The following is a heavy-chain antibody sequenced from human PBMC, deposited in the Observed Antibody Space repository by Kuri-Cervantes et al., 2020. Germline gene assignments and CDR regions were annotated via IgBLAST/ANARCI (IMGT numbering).Heavy chain of an antibody. CDR2: IWYDGSNK. Sequence: GGSLRLSCAASGFTFSSYGMHWVRQAPGKGLEWVAVIWYDGSNKYYADSVKGRFTISRDNSKNTLYLQMNSLRPEDRSVYFCARGGYYDILTIGFDYWGQGALVTVSS. CDR3: ARGGYYDILTIGFDY. D-gene: IGHD3-9*01. J-gene: IGHJ4*02. CDR1: GFTFSSYG. V-gene: IGHV3-33*01.